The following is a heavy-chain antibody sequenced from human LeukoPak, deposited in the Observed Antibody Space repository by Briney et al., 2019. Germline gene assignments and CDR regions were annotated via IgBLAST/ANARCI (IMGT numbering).Heavy chain of an antibody. Sequence: GGSLRLSCAASGFTFSTYAMTWVRQAPGKGLEGVSALSGSGDNTYYADSVRGRFTISRDNSKNTLFLQMNSLRAEDTAVYYCAKGGRRTYYYGNGGYYYQYYFDYWGQGTLVTVSS. CDR1: GFTFSTYA. J-gene: IGHJ4*02. CDR2: LSGSGDNT. D-gene: IGHD3-22*01. CDR3: AKGGRRTYYYGNGGYYYQYYFDY. V-gene: IGHV3-23*01.